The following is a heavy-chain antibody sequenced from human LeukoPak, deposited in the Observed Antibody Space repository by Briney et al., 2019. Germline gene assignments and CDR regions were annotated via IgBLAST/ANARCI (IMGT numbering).Heavy chain of an antibody. J-gene: IGHJ3*02. CDR2: INPSGGST. D-gene: IGHD2-21*02. CDR3: ARDLGGGDSPWEAFDI. Sequence: ASVKVSCKASGYTFTSYYMHWVRQAPGQGLEWMGIINPSGGSTSYAQKFQGRVTMTRDTSTSTVYMELSSLRSEDTAVYYCARDLGGGDSPWEAFDIWGQGTMVTASS. V-gene: IGHV1-46*01. CDR1: GYTFTSYY.